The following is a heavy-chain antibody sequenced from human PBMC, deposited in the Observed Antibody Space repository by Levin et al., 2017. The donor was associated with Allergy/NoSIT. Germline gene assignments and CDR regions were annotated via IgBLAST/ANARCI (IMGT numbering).Heavy chain of an antibody. CDR1: GGSISSHYYY. Sequence: SQTLSLTCTVSGGSISSHYYYWAWIRQTPGKGLEWIGSIYYRGSSYYKPSLKSRVTMSVDTSKNSFSLKLTSVTAADTALYYCARHERDCNSGTTCDEETWVDPWGQGTRVTVSS. D-gene: IGHD1-14*01. J-gene: IGHJ5*02. CDR3: ARHERDCNSGTTCDEETWVDP. CDR2: IYYRGSS. V-gene: IGHV4-39*01.